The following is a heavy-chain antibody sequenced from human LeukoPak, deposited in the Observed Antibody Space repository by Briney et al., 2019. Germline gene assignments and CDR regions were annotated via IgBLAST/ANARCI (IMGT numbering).Heavy chain of an antibody. V-gene: IGHV4-30-4*01. CDR1: GGSISSGDYY. Sequence: SSETLSLTCTVSGGSISSGDYYWSWIRQPPGKGLEWIGYIYYYGGTYYNPSLKSRVTISVDTSKNQFSLRLSSVTAADTAVYYCARMMDIVATITFDCWGQGTLVTVSS. CDR3: ARMMDIVATITFDC. CDR2: IYYYGGT. D-gene: IGHD5-12*01. J-gene: IGHJ4*02.